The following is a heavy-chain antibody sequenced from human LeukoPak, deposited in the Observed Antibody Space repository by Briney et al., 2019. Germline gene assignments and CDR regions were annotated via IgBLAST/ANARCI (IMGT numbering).Heavy chain of an antibody. CDR3: ARESTEVTPGY. CDR2: IERDGSEK. D-gene: IGHD4-23*01. J-gene: IGHJ4*02. V-gene: IGHV3-7*01. CDR1: GFTFSNAW. Sequence: PGGSLRLSCAASGFTFSNAWMSWVRQAPGKGLEWVANIERDGSEKNYVDAVKGRFTISRDNAKNTLFLQMDSLRGDDTAVYYCARESTEVTPGYWGQGTLVTVSS.